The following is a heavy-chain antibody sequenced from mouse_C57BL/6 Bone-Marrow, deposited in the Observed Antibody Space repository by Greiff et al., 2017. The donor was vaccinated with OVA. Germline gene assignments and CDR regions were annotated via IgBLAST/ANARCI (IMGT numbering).Heavy chain of an antibody. J-gene: IGHJ1*03. CDR3: ASITTVVATDWYFDV. CDR1: GYTFTSYW. D-gene: IGHD1-1*01. Sequence: QVQLQQPGAELVKPGASVKLSCKASGYTFTSYWMHWVKQRPGRGLEWIGRIDPNSGGTKYNEKFKSKATLTVDKPSSTAYMQLSSLTSEDSAVYYCASITTVVATDWYFDVWGTGTTVTVSS. CDR2: IDPNSGGT. V-gene: IGHV1-72*01.